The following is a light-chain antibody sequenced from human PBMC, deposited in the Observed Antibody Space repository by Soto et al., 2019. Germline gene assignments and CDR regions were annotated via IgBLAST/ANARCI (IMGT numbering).Light chain of an antibody. CDR3: QQHSHWPPWT. CDR2: GAS. J-gene: IGKJ1*01. CDR1: QSVGGS. Sequence: ETVLTQSPGTLSLSPGERATLSCRASQSVGGSLAWYQQKPGQAPSLLIFGASNRATGIPARFSGSGSGTDFTLTISNLEPEDFAVYYCQQHSHWPPWTFGQGTRVEIQ. V-gene: IGKV3-11*01.